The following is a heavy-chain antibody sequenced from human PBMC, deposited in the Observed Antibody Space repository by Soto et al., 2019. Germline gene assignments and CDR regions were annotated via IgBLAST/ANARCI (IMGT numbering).Heavy chain of an antibody. CDR2: IYYSGTT. CDR1: DGSISSSSYH. V-gene: IGHV4-39*01. J-gene: IGHJ4*02. D-gene: IGHD4-17*01. CDR3: ARQRGGNYGGYIDY. Sequence: PSETLSLTCTVSDGSISSSSYHWGWIRQPPGKGLEWLGSIYYSGTTHYNPSLNRVIVSVDTSKNQFFLKLRSVTAADTAVYFCARQRGGNYGGYIDYWGQGALVTVSS.